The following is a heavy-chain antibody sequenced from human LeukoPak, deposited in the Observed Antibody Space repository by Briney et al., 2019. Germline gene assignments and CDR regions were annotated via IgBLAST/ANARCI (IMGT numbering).Heavy chain of an antibody. CDR1: GFTFSRYS. D-gene: IGHD5-18*01. CDR2: ISSSSSYI. V-gene: IGHV3-21*01. J-gene: IGHJ3*02. CDR3: ARLALYSSCAFDI. Sequence: GGSLRLSCAASGFTFSRYSMNWVRQAPGKGLEWVSSISSSSSYIYYADSVKGRFTISRDNAKNSLYLQMNSLRAEDTAVYYCARLALYSSCAFDIWGQGTMVTVSS.